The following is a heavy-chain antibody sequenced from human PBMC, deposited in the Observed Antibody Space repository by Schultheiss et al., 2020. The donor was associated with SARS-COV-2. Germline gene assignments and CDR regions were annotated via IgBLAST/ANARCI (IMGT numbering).Heavy chain of an antibody. CDR2: IKCDGSEK. D-gene: IGHD2-21*02. CDR3: VRGRLFIVVVTAIPDY. CDR1: GFTFADYA. V-gene: IGHV3-52*01. J-gene: IGHJ4*02. Sequence: GGSLRLSCAASGFTFADYAMSWVRQTPGKGLEWVADIKCDGSEKYYVDSVKGRLTISRDNAKNSLYLQVNSLRAEDMTVYYCVRGRLFIVVVTAIPDYWGQGTLVTVSS.